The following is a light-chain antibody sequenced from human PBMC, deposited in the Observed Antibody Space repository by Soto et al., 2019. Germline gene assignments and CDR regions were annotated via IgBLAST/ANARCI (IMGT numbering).Light chain of an antibody. V-gene: IGLV2-14*01. CDR1: SSDIGAYNY. CDR3: TSYTDAWVYV. J-gene: IGLJ1*01. Sequence: QSALTQPASVSGSPGQSLTVSCTGTSSDIGAYNYVSWYQQYPGKAPKLMIYEVSNRPSGISNRFSGSKSGNTASLTISGLQAEDEADYYCTSYTDAWVYVFGTGTKVTVL. CDR2: EVS.